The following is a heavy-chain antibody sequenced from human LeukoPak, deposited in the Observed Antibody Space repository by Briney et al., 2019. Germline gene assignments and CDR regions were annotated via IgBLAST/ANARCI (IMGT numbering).Heavy chain of an antibody. J-gene: IGHJ6*01. Sequence: SQTLSLTCAISGDSLSSNSAAWNWIRQSPSRGLEWLGRTYYRSKWYNDYAVSMKSRITINPDTSRNQFSLQLNSVTPEDTAVYYCARDTYSGYDSLFGNYFYYAMDVWGQGTTVTVSS. CDR2: TYYRSKWYN. CDR3: ARDTYSGYDSLFGNYFYYAMDV. V-gene: IGHV6-1*01. D-gene: IGHD5-12*01. CDR1: GDSLSSNSAA.